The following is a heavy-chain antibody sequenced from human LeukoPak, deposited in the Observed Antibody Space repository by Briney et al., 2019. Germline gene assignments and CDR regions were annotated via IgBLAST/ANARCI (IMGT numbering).Heavy chain of an antibody. V-gene: IGHV3-43*02. CDR1: GFTFDDYA. D-gene: IGHD2-21*02. CDR2: ISGDGGST. Sequence: GGSLRLSCAASGFTFDDYAMHWVRQAPGKGLEWVSLISGDGGSTYYADSVKGRFTISRDNSENSLYLQMNSLRTEDTALYYCAKSTMVTRFPYGMDVWGQGTTVTVSS. CDR3: AKSTMVTRFPYGMDV. J-gene: IGHJ6*02.